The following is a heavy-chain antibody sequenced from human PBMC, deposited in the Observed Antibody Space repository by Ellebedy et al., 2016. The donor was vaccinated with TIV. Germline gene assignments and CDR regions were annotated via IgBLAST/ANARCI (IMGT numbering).Heavy chain of an antibody. CDR2: INHSGST. D-gene: IGHD3-3*01. J-gene: IGHJ4*02. CDR1: GWSFSGYY. Sequence: SETLSLTCAVYGWSFSGYYWSWIRQPPGKGLEWIGEINHSGSTNYNPSLKSRVTISVDTSKNQFSLKLSSVTAADTAVYYCARYSRYDFWSGYYSGSRSGFDYWGQGTLVTVSS. CDR3: ARYSRYDFWSGYYSGSRSGFDY. V-gene: IGHV4-34*01.